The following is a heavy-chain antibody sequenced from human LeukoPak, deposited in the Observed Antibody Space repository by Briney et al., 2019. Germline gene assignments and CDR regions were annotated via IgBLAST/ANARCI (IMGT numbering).Heavy chain of an antibody. D-gene: IGHD1-26*01. Sequence: PGGSLRLSCAASGFTFSSYAMSWGRQAPGKGLEWVSAISGSGGSTYYADSVNGRFTISRDNAKNPLYLQMNSLRAEDTALYYCARWRSGSYPDYWGQGTLVTVSS. CDR3: ARWRSGSYPDY. CDR2: ISGSGGST. V-gene: IGHV3-23*01. J-gene: IGHJ4*02. CDR1: GFTFSSYA.